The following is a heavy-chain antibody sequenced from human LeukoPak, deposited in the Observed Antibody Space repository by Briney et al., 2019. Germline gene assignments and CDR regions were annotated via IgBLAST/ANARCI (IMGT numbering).Heavy chain of an antibody. D-gene: IGHD2-2*02. V-gene: IGHV4-31*03. Sequence: SQTLSLTCTVSGGSISSGGYYWSWIRQHPGKGLEWIGYIYYSGSTYYNPSLKSRVTISVDTSKNQFSLKLSSVTAADTAVYYCAKKGFRLVVPAAIGRDYFDYWGQGTLVTVSS. J-gene: IGHJ4*02. CDR1: GGSISSGGYY. CDR3: AKKGFRLVVPAAIGRDYFDY. CDR2: IYYSGST.